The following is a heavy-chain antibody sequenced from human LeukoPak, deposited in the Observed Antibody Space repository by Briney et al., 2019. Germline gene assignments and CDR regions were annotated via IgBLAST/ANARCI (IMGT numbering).Heavy chain of an antibody. CDR1: GYSISSGYY. Sequence: SETLSLTCTVSGYSISSGYYWGWIRQPPGKGLEWIGSIYHSGSTYYNPSLKSRVTISVDTSKNQISLKLDSVTASDTAVYYCARSTNHDASGSYYFDSWGQGILVTVTS. J-gene: IGHJ4*02. CDR2: IYHSGST. D-gene: IGHD3-10*01. CDR3: ARSTNHDASGSYYFDS. V-gene: IGHV4-38-2*02.